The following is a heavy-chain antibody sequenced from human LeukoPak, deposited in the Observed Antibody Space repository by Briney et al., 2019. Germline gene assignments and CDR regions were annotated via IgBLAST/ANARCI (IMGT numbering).Heavy chain of an antibody. CDR2: IYYSGST. CDR1: GGSISSSSYY. D-gene: IGHD3-9*01. V-gene: IGHV4-39*07. J-gene: IGHJ5*02. Sequence: SETLSLTCTVSGGSISSSSYYWGWIRQPPGKGLEWIGSIYYSGSTYYNPSLKSRVTISVDTSKNQFSLKLSSVTAADTAVYYCARVTYYDILTGYYFNPEIPRSDPWGQGTLVTVSS. CDR3: ARVTYYDILTGYYFNPEIPRSDP.